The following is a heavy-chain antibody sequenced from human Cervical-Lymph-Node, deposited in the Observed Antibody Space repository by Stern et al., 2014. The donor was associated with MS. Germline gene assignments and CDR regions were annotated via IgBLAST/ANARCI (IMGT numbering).Heavy chain of an antibody. D-gene: IGHD5-18*01. CDR3: ARIPRGYSYDQYYFDY. J-gene: IGHJ4*02. Sequence: VQLLESGGGLVKPGGSLRLSCAASGFTFSNHYMSWIRQAPGKGLDWVSYITRSSTYTDYADSVKGRFTSSRDNAKNSMYLQMNSLRVEDTAVYYCARIPRGYSYDQYYFDYWGQGTLVTVSS. CDR1: GFTFSNHY. CDR2: ITRSSTYT. V-gene: IGHV3-11*03.